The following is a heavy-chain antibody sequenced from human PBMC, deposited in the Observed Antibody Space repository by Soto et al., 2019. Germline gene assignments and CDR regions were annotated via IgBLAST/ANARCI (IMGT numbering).Heavy chain of an antibody. CDR3: AKGLSYYDSSGPYYFDY. V-gene: IGHV3-23*01. Sequence: GGSLRLSCAASGFPFSSYAMSWVRQAPGKGLEWVSAISGSGGSTYYADSVKGRFTISRDNSKNTLYLQMNSLRAEDTAVYYCAKGLSYYDSSGPYYFDYWGQGTLVTVSS. D-gene: IGHD3-22*01. J-gene: IGHJ4*02. CDR1: GFPFSSYA. CDR2: ISGSGGST.